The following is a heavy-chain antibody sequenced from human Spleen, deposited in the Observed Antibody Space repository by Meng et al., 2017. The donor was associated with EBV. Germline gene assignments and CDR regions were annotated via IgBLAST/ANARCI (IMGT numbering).Heavy chain of an antibody. V-gene: IGHV2-5*02. CDR1: GFSFTISGVG. D-gene: IGHD3-22*01. Sequence: QITLKESGPTLVKPTQTLTLTCTFSGFSFTISGVGVGWIRQPPGKGLEWLALIYWDDDKRYSSSLKNRLTITKDTSKDQVVLRMTNMDPVDTATYYCAQRTSYYDSNSYGDLKFDSWGQGTLVTVSS. J-gene: IGHJ5*01. CDR3: AQRTSYYDSNSYGDLKFDS. CDR2: IYWDDDK.